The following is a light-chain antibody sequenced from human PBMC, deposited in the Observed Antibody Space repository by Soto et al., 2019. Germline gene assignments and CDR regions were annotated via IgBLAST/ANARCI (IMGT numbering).Light chain of an antibody. CDR1: SSDVGSYNL. CDR3: SSYAGSTKVV. V-gene: IGLV2-23*01. Sequence: QSALTQPASVSGSPGQSITISCTGTSSDVGSYNLVSWYQQHPGKAPKLMLYEGSKRPSGISNRFSGSKSSNTASLTISGLQAEDEAYYYCSSYAGSTKVVFGGGTKLTVL. CDR2: EGS. J-gene: IGLJ3*02.